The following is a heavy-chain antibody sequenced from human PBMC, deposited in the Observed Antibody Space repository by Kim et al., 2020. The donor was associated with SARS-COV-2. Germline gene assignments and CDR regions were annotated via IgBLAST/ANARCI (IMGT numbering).Heavy chain of an antibody. CDR2: IIPIFGTA. Sequence: SVKVSCKASGGTFSSYAISWVRQAPGQGLEWMGGIIPIFGTANYAQKFQGRVTITADESTSTAYMELSSLRSEDTAVYYCARITTELGMGAFDIWGQGTMVTVSS. V-gene: IGHV1-69*13. CDR3: ARITTELGMGAFDI. D-gene: IGHD7-27*01. J-gene: IGHJ3*02. CDR1: GGTFSSYA.